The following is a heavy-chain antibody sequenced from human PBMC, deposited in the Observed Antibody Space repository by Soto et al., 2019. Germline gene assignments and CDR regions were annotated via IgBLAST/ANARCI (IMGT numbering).Heavy chain of an antibody. CDR3: AKARHSSSWYYFDY. CDR1: GFTFSSYG. Sequence: QVQLVESGGGVVQPRRSLRLSCAASGFTFSSYGMHWVRQAPGKGLEWVAVISYDGSNKYYADSVKGRFTISRDNSKNTLYLQMNSLRAEDTAVYYCAKARHSSSWYYFDYWGQGTLVTVSS. D-gene: IGHD6-13*01. CDR2: ISYDGSNK. J-gene: IGHJ4*02. V-gene: IGHV3-30*18.